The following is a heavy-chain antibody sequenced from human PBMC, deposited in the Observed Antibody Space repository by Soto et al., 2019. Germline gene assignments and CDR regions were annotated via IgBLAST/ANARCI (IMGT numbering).Heavy chain of an antibody. D-gene: IGHD2-2*01. CDR2: ISAHNGNT. CDR3: ARDLGYCSSTSCYGNVFDS. J-gene: IGHJ4*02. Sequence: QVQLVQSGAEVKKPGASVKVSCKASGYTFTSYGISWVRQAPGQGLEWMGWISAHNGNTNYAQKLQGRVTMTTDTATSTAYMELRSLISDDTAVYYCARDLGYCSSTSCYGNVFDSWGQGTLVTVSS. CDR1: GYTFTSYG. V-gene: IGHV1-18*01.